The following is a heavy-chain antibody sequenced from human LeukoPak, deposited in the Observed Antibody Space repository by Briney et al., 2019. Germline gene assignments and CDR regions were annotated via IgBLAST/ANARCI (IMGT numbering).Heavy chain of an antibody. CDR1: GYTFTSYG. V-gene: IGHV1-18*04. D-gene: IGHD4-17*01. CDR3: ARPNGDYVGDYFDY. CDR2: ISAYNGNT. Sequence: ASVKVSCKASGYTFTSYGITWVRQAPGQGLEWMGWISAYNGNTNYAQKLQGRFTMTTDTSTSTAYMELRSLRSDATAVYYCARPNGDYVGDYFDYWGQGTLVTVSS. J-gene: IGHJ4*02.